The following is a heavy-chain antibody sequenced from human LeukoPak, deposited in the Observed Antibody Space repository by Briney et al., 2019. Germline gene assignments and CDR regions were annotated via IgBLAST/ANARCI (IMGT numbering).Heavy chain of an antibody. CDR1: GGSISSGDYY. J-gene: IGHJ4*02. V-gene: IGHV4-61*08. CDR2: IYYSGST. D-gene: IGHD2-15*01. CDR3: ARQRCSGGSCYSKYDYFDY. Sequence: SETLSLTCTVSGGSISSGDYYWSWIRQPPGKGLEWIGYIYYSGSTNYNPSLKSRVTISVDTSKNQFSLKLSSVTAADTAVYYCARQRCSGGSCYSKYDYFDYWGQGTLVTVSS.